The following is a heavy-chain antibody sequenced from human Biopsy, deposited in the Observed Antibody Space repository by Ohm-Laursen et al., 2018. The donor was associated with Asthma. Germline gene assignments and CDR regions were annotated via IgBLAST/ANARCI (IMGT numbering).Heavy chain of an antibody. CDR1: GFTVSRDH. CDR2: IYSGGTS. Sequence: FRLSCAASGFTVSRDHMFWVRQAPGKGLEWVSVIYSGGTSDTADSVRGRFTISRDFYKNTLYLQMNSLRVEDTAVFYCARAKSGSFYSPADYWGQGTLVTVSS. CDR3: ARAKSGSFYSPADY. V-gene: IGHV3-53*01. J-gene: IGHJ4*02. D-gene: IGHD1-26*01.